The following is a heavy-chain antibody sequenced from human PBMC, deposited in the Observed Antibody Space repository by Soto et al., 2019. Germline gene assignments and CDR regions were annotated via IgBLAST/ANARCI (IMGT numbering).Heavy chain of an antibody. CDR3: AKEATYYDFWSGYYPAGYFDY. V-gene: IGHV3-30*18. CDR2: ISYDGSNK. Sequence: PGGSLRLSCAASGFTFSSYGMHWVRQAPGKGLEWVAVISYDGSNKYYADSVKGRFTISRDNSKNTLYLQMNSLRAEDTAVYYCAKEATYYDFWSGYYPAGYFDYWGQGTLVTVSS. D-gene: IGHD3-3*01. CDR1: GFTFSSYG. J-gene: IGHJ4*02.